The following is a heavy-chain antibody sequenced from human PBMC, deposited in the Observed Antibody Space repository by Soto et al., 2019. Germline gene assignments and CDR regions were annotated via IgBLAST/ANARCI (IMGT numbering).Heavy chain of an antibody. J-gene: IGHJ5*02. D-gene: IGHD2-21*02. Sequence: QVQLVQSGAEVKKPGSSVKVSCKASGGTFGSYAISWVRQAPGQGLEWMGGIIPIFGTANYAQKFQGRVTITADESTSTAYMELSSLRSEDTAVYYCARAGHIVVVTAIPPWFDPWGQGTLVTVSS. V-gene: IGHV1-69*01. CDR3: ARAGHIVVVTAIPPWFDP. CDR1: GGTFGSYA. CDR2: IIPIFGTA.